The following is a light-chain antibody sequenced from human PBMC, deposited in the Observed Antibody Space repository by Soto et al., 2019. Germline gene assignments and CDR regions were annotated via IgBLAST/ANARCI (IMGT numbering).Light chain of an antibody. CDR2: RAS. V-gene: IGKV1-6*01. Sequence: AIQLTQSPSSLSASVGDRVTITCRASQGIRNDLAWYQQKPGKAPQLLIYRASSLQSGVPSRFSGSGSGTDFTLTISSLQPEDFATYYCLQDYNYPWTFGRGTKVDIK. CDR1: QGIRND. J-gene: IGKJ1*01. CDR3: LQDYNYPWT.